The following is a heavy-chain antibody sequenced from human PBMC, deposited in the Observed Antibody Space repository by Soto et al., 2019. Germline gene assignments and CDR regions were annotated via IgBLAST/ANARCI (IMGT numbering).Heavy chain of an antibody. D-gene: IGHD6-19*01. CDR2: INPSGGST. Sequence: ASVKVSCKASGYTFTSYYMHWVRQAPGQGLEWMGIINPSGGSTSYAQKFQGRVTMTRDTSTSTVYMELSSLRSEDPAVYYFARAEGIAVAGTQVDVWGQGTTVTVSS. CDR3: ARAEGIAVAGTQVDV. CDR1: GYTFTSYY. V-gene: IGHV1-46*01. J-gene: IGHJ6*02.